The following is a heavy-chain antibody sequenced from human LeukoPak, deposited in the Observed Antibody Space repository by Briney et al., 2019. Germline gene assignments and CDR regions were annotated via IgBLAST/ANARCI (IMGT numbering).Heavy chain of an antibody. CDR3: ARDRGNYLLPY. CDR1: GYTFAGYA. Sequence: ASVTVSCKASGYTFAGYAIFWVRQAPGQRLEWMGWISAGNGNTRYSQKFHDRLTISRDTPASTVYMELSSLRSEDTAIYYCARDRGNYLLPYWGQGTLVTVSS. CDR2: ISAGNGNT. V-gene: IGHV1-3*01. J-gene: IGHJ4*02. D-gene: IGHD1-26*01.